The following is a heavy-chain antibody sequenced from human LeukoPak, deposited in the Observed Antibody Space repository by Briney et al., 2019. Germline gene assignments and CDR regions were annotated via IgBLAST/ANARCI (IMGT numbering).Heavy chain of an antibody. Sequence: SVKVSCKASGGTFSSYAISWVRQAPGQGLEWMGGIIPIFGTANYAQKFQGRVTITADESTSTAYMELSSLRSEDTAVYYCASRSSSSWYSYHYYGMDVWGQGTTVTVSS. CDR3: ASRSSSSWYSYHYYGMDV. CDR2: IIPIFGTA. CDR1: GGTFSSYA. V-gene: IGHV1-69*13. J-gene: IGHJ6*02. D-gene: IGHD6-13*01.